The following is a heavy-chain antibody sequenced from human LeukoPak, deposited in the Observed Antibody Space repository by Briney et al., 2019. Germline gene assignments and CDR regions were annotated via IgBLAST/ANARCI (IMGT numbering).Heavy chain of an antibody. CDR2: IKQDGSEK. J-gene: IGHJ4*02. Sequence: GGSLRLSCAASGFTFSSYWMSWVRQAPGKGLEWVANIKQDGSEKYYVDSVKGRFTISRDNAKKSLYLQMNSLRAEDTAVYYCARGWAYYDSSGYYHYWGQGTLVTVSS. CDR1: GFTFSSYW. CDR3: ARGWAYYDSSGYYHY. D-gene: IGHD3-22*01. V-gene: IGHV3-7*03.